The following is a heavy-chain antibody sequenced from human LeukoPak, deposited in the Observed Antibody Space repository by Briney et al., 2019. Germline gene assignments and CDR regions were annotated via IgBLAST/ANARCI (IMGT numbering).Heavy chain of an antibody. CDR1: GGSISSYY. CDR2: IYYSGST. D-gene: IGHD5-18*01. Sequence: SETLSLTCTVSGGSISSYYWSWIRQPPGKGLEWIGYIYYSGSTNYNPSLKSRVTISVDTSKNQFSLKLSSVTAADTAVYYCARVVVQLWDSHLDYWGQGTLVTVSS. J-gene: IGHJ4*02. V-gene: IGHV4-59*01. CDR3: ARVVVQLWDSHLDY.